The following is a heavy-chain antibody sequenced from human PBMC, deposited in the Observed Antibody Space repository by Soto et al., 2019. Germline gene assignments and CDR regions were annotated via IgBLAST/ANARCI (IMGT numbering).Heavy chain of an antibody. CDR3: ATSTIAVAGELYFQH. CDR1: GYTFTSYG. V-gene: IGHV1-18*01. J-gene: IGHJ1*01. D-gene: IGHD6-19*01. CDR2: ISAYNGNT. Sequence: ASVKVSCKASGYTFTSYGISWVRQAPGQGLEWMGWISAYNGNTNYAQKLQGRVTMTTDTSTSTAYMELRSLRSDDTAVYYCATSTIAVAGELYFQHWGQGTLVTVSS.